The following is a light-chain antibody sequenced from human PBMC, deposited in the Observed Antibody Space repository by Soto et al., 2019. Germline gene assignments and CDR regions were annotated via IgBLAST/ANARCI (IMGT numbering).Light chain of an antibody. Sequence: DIQMTQSPSTLSGSVGDRVTITCRASQTISSWLAWYQQKPAKAPKLLIYKASTLKNGVPSRFSGSGSGTHFALTISCLQPDDFAAYYCQQYNSYSEACGQGTKVELK. CDR2: KAS. CDR3: QQYNSYSEA. CDR1: QTISSW. V-gene: IGKV1-5*03. J-gene: IGKJ1*01.